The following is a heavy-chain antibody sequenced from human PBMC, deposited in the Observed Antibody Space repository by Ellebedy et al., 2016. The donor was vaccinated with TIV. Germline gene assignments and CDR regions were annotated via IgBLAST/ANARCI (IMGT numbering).Heavy chain of an antibody. Sequence: ASVKVSXXASGYTFTSYGISWVRQAPGQGLEWMGWISTYNGNTNYAQKFQGRVTMTRDTSTSTVYMELSSLRSEDTAVYYCRCGGDTFDIWGQGTMVTVSS. CDR3: RCGGDTFDI. CDR1: GYTFTSYG. CDR2: ISTYNGNT. J-gene: IGHJ3*02. V-gene: IGHV1-18*01. D-gene: IGHD2-21*02.